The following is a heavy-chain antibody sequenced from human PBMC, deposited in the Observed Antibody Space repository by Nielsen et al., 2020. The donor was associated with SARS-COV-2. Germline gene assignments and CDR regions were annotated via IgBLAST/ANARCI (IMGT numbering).Heavy chain of an antibody. CDR3: ARGITFGGVIVIPRYYFDY. Sequence: GGSLRLSCAASGFAFSDFYMYWIRQAPGKGLEWVSFISGSDGTTYYADSVKGRFTISRDNAKKSLFLQMNSLRAEDTAVYYCARGITFGGVIVIPRYYFDYWGQGTLVTVSS. V-gene: IGHV3-11*01. D-gene: IGHD3-16*02. J-gene: IGHJ4*02. CDR1: GFAFSDFY. CDR2: ISGSDGTT.